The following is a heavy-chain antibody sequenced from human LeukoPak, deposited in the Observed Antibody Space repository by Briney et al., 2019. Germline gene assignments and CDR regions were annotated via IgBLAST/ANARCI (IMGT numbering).Heavy chain of an antibody. V-gene: IGHV3-30*02. CDR1: GFTLSSYG. CDR3: AKTRRAAVNWFDP. D-gene: IGHD2-15*01. CDR2: IRYDGSNK. Sequence: PGGSLRLSCAASGFTLSSYGMHWVRHAPGKGLEWVAFIRYDGSNKYYADSVKGRFTISRDNSKNTLHLQMNGLRAEDTAVYYCAKTRRAAVNWFDPWGQGTLVTVSS. J-gene: IGHJ5*02.